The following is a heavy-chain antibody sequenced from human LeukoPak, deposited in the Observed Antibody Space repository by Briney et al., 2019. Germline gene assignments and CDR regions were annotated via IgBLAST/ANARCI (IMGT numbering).Heavy chain of an antibody. V-gene: IGHV3-23*01. J-gene: IGHJ5*02. CDR3: ARGGNQYYDFWSGYTGWFDP. Sequence: PGGSLRLSCAASGFTFSSYAMSWVRQAPGKGLEWVSAISGSGGSTSYADSVKGRFTISRDNAKNTLYLQMNSLRAEDTAVYYCARGGNQYYDFWSGYTGWFDPWGQGTLVTVSS. CDR2: ISGSGGST. CDR1: GFTFSSYA. D-gene: IGHD3-3*01.